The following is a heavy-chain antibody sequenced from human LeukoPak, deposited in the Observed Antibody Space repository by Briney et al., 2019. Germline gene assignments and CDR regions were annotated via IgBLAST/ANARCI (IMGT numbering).Heavy chain of an antibody. Sequence: GGSLTLSCAASGFTFSSYDMNWVRQAPGKGLEWVSYISSSGSTIYYADSVKGRFTISRDNAKNSLYLQMNSLRAEDTAVYYCAREGQYAALDIWGQGPMVTVSS. CDR3: AREGQYAALDI. V-gene: IGHV3-48*03. J-gene: IGHJ3*02. CDR2: ISSSGSTI. CDR1: GFTFSSYD. D-gene: IGHD2-2*01.